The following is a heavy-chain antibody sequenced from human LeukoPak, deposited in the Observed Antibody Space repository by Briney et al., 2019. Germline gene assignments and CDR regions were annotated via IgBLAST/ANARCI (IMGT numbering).Heavy chain of an antibody. V-gene: IGHV1-69*04. Sequence: SVKVSCKASGGTLSSYVISWVRQAPGQGLEWMGRIIPILGIANYAQKFQGRVTITADKSTSTAYMELSSLRSEDTAVYYCARQYYYDSSGYPNQFDYWGQGTLVTVSS. CDR1: GGTLSSYV. D-gene: IGHD3-22*01. CDR2: IIPILGIA. CDR3: ARQYYYDSSGYPNQFDY. J-gene: IGHJ4*02.